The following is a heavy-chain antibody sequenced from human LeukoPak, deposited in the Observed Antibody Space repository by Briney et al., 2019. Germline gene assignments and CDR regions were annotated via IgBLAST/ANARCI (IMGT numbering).Heavy chain of an antibody. J-gene: IGHJ6*02. D-gene: IGHD3-22*01. Sequence: GASVKVSCKAAGYTVSDYYLHWGRQAPGQGLEWKGWINPNSSGTNYAKKFQVRVTMTRDTSISTAYMELSTLRSDDTGVYYCARVSDSSSIYGMVVWGQRTTVTVSS. CDR3: ARVSDSSSIYGMVV. V-gene: IGHV1-2*02. CDR1: GYTVSDYY. CDR2: INPNSSGT.